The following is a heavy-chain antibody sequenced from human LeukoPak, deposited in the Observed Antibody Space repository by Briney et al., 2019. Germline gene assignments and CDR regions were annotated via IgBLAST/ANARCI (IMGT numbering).Heavy chain of an antibody. CDR3: ARIPDSSGWPGVDY. Sequence: SETLSLTCAVYGGSFSGYYWSWIRQPPGKGLEWIGEINHSGSTNYNPSLKSRVTISVDTSKNQFSLKLSSVTAADTAVYYCARIPDSSGWPGVDYWGQGTLVTVSS. J-gene: IGHJ4*02. CDR2: INHSGST. D-gene: IGHD6-19*01. CDR1: GGSFSGYY. V-gene: IGHV4-34*01.